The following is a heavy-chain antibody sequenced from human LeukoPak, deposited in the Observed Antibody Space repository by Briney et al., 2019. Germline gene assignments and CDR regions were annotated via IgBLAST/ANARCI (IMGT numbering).Heavy chain of an antibody. D-gene: IGHD5-24*01. V-gene: IGHV3-21*06. CDR3: TRVGYIDEGIDY. Sequence: GGSLRLSCAASGFTFSTYNMNWVRQAPGKGLEWVSSISGGGGHIYYADSVKGRFTISRDNAKNSLYLQMNSLRAEDTAIYYCTRVGYIDEGIDYWGQGTLVTVSS. J-gene: IGHJ4*02. CDR2: ISGGGGHI. CDR1: GFTFSTYN.